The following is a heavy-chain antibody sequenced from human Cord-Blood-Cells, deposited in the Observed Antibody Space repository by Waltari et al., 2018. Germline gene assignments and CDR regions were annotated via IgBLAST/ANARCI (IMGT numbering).Heavy chain of an antibody. V-gene: IGHV4-4*07. CDR1: GGSISSYY. CDR2: IYTSGST. CDR3: ASTNYNYDFWSGHDDAFDI. Sequence: QVQLQESGPGLVKPSETLSLTCTVPGGSISSYYWSWIRQPAGKGLEWIGRIYTSGSTNYNPSLKSRVTMSVDTSKNQFSLKLSSVTAADTAVYYCASTNYNYDFWSGHDDAFDIWGQGTMVTVSS. D-gene: IGHD3-3*01. J-gene: IGHJ3*02.